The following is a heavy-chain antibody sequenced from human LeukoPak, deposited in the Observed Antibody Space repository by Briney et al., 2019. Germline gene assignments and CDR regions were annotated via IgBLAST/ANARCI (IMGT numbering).Heavy chain of an antibody. V-gene: IGHV4-59*01. CDR1: GGSFSGYY. CDR2: IYYSGST. Sequence: PSETLSLTCAVYGGSFSGYYWSWIRQPPGKGLEWIGYIYYSGSTNYNPSLKSRVTISVDTSKNQFSLKLSSVTAADTAVYYCARGKTIFGVVTGNDYWGQGTLVTVSS. D-gene: IGHD3-3*01. CDR3: ARGKTIFGVVTGNDY. J-gene: IGHJ4*02.